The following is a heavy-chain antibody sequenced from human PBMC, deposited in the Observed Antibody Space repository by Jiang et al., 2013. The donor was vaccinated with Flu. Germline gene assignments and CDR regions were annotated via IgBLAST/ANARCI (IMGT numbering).Heavy chain of an antibody. CDR3: ARVYYYDSSGYWGWYFDL. Sequence: GLVKPSETLSLTCTVSGGSISSSGDYYWSWIRQPPGKGLEWIGYIYYSGSTHYNPSLKSRVTISVDTSKNQFSLNLSSVTAADTAVYFCARVYYYDSSGYWGWYFDLWGRGTLVAVSS. V-gene: IGHV4-30-4*08. J-gene: IGHJ2*01. D-gene: IGHD3-22*01. CDR1: GGSISSSGDYY. CDR2: IYYSGST.